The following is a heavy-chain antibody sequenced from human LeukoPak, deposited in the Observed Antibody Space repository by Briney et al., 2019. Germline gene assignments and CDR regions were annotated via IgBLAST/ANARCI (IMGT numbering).Heavy chain of an antibody. J-gene: IGHJ4*02. CDR2: IYYSGST. CDR1: GGSISSSSYY. V-gene: IGHV4-39*07. D-gene: IGHD3-10*01. Sequence: KPSETLSLTCTVSGGSISSSSYYWGWIRQPPGKGLEWIGSIYYSGSTYYNPSLKSRVTISVDTSKNQFSLKLSSVTAADTAVYYCARDRTDYGSGSPIPDYWGQGTLVTVSS. CDR3: ARDRTDYGSGSPIPDY.